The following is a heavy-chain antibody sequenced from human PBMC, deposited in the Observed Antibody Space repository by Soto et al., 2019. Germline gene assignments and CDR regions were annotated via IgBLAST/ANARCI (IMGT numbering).Heavy chain of an antibody. J-gene: IGHJ6*02. Sequence: SVKGSCKASGYTFTGYYMHWGRQAPVQGLEWMGWINPNSGGTNYAQKFQGRVTMTRDTSISTAYMELSRLRSDDTAVYYCARDSTFYGDYAGYYYGMDVWGQGTTVTVSS. CDR2: INPNSGGT. D-gene: IGHD4-17*01. V-gene: IGHV1-2*02. CDR3: ARDSTFYGDYAGYYYGMDV. CDR1: GYTFTGYY.